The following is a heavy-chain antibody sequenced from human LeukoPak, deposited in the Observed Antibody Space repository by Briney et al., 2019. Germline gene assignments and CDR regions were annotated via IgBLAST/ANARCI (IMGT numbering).Heavy chain of an antibody. CDR2: FHHSGST. CDR1: GASISSGGYY. D-gene: IGHD5-24*01. J-gene: IGHJ1*01. Sequence: SETLSLTCTLSGASISSGGYYWNWIRQPAGKGLEWIGFFHHSGSTNYNPSFKSRVTISADTSNNHFSLRLTSVTAADTAVYYCAGGWLPDKNVFWGQGTLVTVSA. V-gene: IGHV4-61*10. CDR3: AGGWLPDKNVF.